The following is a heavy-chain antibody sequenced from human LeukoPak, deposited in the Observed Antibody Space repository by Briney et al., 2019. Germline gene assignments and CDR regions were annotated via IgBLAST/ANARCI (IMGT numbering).Heavy chain of an antibody. V-gene: IGHV3-23*01. Sequence: GGSLRLSCAVSGITLSNYGMSWVRQAPGKGLEWVAGISGSGGRTTHADSVKGRFTISRDNPKNTLCLQMSSLRVEDTAVYFCARRGVVIRVILVGFHKEAYYFDSWGQGALVTVSS. D-gene: IGHD3-22*01. CDR3: ARRGVVIRVILVGFHKEAYYFDS. J-gene: IGHJ4*02. CDR2: ISGSGGRT. CDR1: GITLSNYG.